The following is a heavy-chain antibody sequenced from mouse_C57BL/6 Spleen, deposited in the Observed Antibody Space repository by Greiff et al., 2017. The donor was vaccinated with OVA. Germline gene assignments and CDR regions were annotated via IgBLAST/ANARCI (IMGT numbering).Heavy chain of an antibody. CDR3: ARRGVADYAMDY. CDR1: GYAFSSSW. J-gene: IGHJ4*01. CDR2: IYPGAGDT. D-gene: IGHD1-1*01. V-gene: IGHV1-82*01. Sequence: QVQLKESGPELVKPGASVKISCKASGYAFSSSWMHWVKQRPGQGLEWIGRIYPGAGDTNYNGKFKGKATLTADKSSSTAYMQLSSLTSGDSAVYFGARRGVADYAMDYWGQGTSVTVSS.